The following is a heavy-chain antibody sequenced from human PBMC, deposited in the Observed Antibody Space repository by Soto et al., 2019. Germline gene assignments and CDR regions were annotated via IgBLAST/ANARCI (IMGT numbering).Heavy chain of an antibody. Sequence: SETLSLTCAVSGGSISSSNWWSWVRQPPGKGLEWIGEIYHSGSTNYNPSLKSRVTISVDKSKNQFSLKLSSVTAADTAVYYCARLREYSRSWYAEYYFDYWGQGTLVTVSS. CDR1: GGSISSSNW. CDR3: ARLREYSRSWYAEYYFDY. CDR2: IYHSGST. J-gene: IGHJ4*02. V-gene: IGHV4-4*02. D-gene: IGHD6-13*01.